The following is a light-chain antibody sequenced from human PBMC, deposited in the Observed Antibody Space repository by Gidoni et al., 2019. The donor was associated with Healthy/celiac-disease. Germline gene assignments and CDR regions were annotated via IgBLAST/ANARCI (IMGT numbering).Light chain of an antibody. CDR2: KAS. J-gene: IGKJ4*01. Sequence: DIQMTQSPSTLSASVGDRVTITCRASQSISSWLAWYQQKPGKAPKLLIYKASSLESGVQSRFSGSGSGTEFTLPISSLQPDDFATYYCHQYNSYLLTFGGGTKVEIK. V-gene: IGKV1-5*03. CDR1: QSISSW. CDR3: HQYNSYLLT.